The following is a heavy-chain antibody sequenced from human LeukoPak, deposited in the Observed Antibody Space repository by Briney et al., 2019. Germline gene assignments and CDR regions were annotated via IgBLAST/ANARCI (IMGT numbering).Heavy chain of an antibody. D-gene: IGHD4-17*01. CDR1: GFTFSNAW. CDR2: IYSGGST. CDR3: ARLYYGDYLDY. J-gene: IGHJ4*02. Sequence: PGGSLRLSCAASGFTFSNAWMSWVRQAPGKGLEWVSVIYSGGSTYYADSVKGRFTISRDNSKNTLYLQMNSLRAEDTAVYYCARLYYGDYLDYWGQGTLVTVSS. V-gene: IGHV3-66*01.